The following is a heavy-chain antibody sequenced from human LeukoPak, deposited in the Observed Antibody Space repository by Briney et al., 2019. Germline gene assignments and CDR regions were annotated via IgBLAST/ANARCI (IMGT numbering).Heavy chain of an antibody. V-gene: IGHV4-4*07. CDR3: ARDIGSRI. Sequence: SETLSLTFAVSGASISTYYWSWFPQAAGTGLEWIGRIHASGSTYYNPSLQSRVSMSIDLSKNQFSLSLNSVTAADTAVFYCARDIGSRIWGKGTTVIVSS. D-gene: IGHD1-26*01. CDR2: IHASGST. J-gene: IGHJ6*04. CDR1: GASISTYY.